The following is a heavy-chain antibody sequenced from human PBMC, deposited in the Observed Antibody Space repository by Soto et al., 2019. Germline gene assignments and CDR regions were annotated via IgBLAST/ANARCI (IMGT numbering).Heavy chain of an antibody. J-gene: IGHJ6*02. Sequence: GSLRLSCAASGFIFSSYAMSWVRQAPGKGLEWVSRIIGDETLREYADFVKGRFTISRDNAKNTLYLQMNSLRAEDTALYYCAKGRSYYYYYGVDVWGQGTTVTVSS. V-gene: IGHV3-23*01. CDR3: AKGRSYYYYYGVDV. CDR2: IIGDETLR. CDR1: GFIFSSYA.